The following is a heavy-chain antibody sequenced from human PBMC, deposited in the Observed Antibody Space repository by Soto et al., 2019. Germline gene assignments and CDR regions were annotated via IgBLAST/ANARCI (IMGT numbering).Heavy chain of an antibody. CDR1: GASLSTYY. V-gene: IGHV4-59*01. CDR3: ARAPRGNYGYPSYFDY. D-gene: IGHD3-10*01. Sequence: SETLSLTCTVSGASLSTYYWSWIRQPPGKGLEWIGYIYYSGSTNYNPSLKSRVTISVDTSKNQFSLKLSSVTAADTAVYYCARAPRGNYGYPSYFDYWGQGTLVTVSS. CDR2: IYYSGST. J-gene: IGHJ4*02.